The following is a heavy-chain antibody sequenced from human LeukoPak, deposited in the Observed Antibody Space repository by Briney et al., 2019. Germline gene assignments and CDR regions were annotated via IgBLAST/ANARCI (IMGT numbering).Heavy chain of an antibody. Sequence: TSETLSLTCAVYGGSFSGYYWSWIRQPPGKGLEWIGEINHSGSTNYNPSLKSRVTMSVDTSKNQFSLKLSSVTAADTAVYYCARGFTIFGEKGYYFDYWGQGTLVTVSS. D-gene: IGHD3-3*01. CDR3: ARGFTIFGEKGYYFDY. V-gene: IGHV4-34*01. J-gene: IGHJ4*02. CDR2: INHSGST. CDR1: GGSFSGYY.